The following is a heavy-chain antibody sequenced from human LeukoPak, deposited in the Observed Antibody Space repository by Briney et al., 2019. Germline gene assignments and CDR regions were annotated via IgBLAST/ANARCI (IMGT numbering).Heavy chain of an antibody. CDR1: GFTFTAYN. J-gene: IGHJ2*01. V-gene: IGHV3-21*06. Sequence: PGGSLRLSCTASGFTFTAYNRNWVRQAPGKGLEWVSSISSTSRYIYSPDSVKGRFTISRYNAKNSLYLHMNSLRAEDTAVYYCARDGVLVSSRPSFWLSNLGGRGTLVTVSS. CDR3: ARDGVLVSSRPSFWLSNL. D-gene: IGHD5/OR15-5a*01. CDR2: ISSTSRYI.